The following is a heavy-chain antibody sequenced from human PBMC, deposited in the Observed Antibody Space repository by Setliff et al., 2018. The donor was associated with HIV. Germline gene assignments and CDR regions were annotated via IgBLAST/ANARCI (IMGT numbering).Heavy chain of an antibody. CDR1: GYSVYSGYH. CDR2: IYNSEMI. Sequence: PSETLSLTCSVSGYSVYSGYHWGWVRQSPGKGPEWIGSIYNSEMINYNPSLKSRVSMSLDTSTNPFSLKLSSVTAADTAVYYCARGRRSSGWYVYHWGQGTLVTVSS. J-gene: IGHJ4*02. V-gene: IGHV4-38-2*02. CDR3: ARGRRSSGWYVYH. D-gene: IGHD6-19*01.